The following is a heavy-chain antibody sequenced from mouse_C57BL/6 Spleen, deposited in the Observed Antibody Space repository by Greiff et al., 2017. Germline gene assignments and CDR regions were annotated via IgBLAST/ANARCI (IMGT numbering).Heavy chain of an antibody. V-gene: IGHV10-1*01. J-gene: IGHJ1*03. Sequence: EVQLVESGGGLVQPKGSLKLSCAASGFSFNTYAMNWVRQAPGKGLEWVARIRSKSNNYATYYADSVKDRFTISRDDSESMLYLQRNNLKTEDTAMYCCGRSYGSSYALGDVWGTGTTVTVSS. CDR2: IRSKSNNYAT. D-gene: IGHD1-1*01. CDR3: GRSYGSSYALGDV. CDR1: GFSFNTYA.